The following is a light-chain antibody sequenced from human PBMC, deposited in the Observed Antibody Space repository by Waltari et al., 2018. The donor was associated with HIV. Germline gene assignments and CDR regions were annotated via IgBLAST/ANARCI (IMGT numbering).Light chain of an antibody. V-gene: IGLV3-1*01. J-gene: IGLJ1*01. Sequence: SYEVSQPPSVSVSPGQTASLSCSGDKLADKYVSWYQQKPGQSPVLVIFQHNKPPSGIPERFSGSKSGNTATLTIRGTQTMDDADYFCQTWDTSTASYVFGTGTTVTVL. CDR2: QHN. CDR1: KLADKY. CDR3: QTWDTSTASYV.